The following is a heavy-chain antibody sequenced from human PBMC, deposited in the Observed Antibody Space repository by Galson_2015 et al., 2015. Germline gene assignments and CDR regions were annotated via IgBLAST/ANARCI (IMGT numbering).Heavy chain of an antibody. J-gene: IGHJ2*01. V-gene: IGHV3-53*01. CDR2: IYSGDST. CDR1: GFTVSSNY. Sequence: SLRLSCAASGFTVSSNYMSWVRQAPGKGLEWVSIIYSGDSTYYADSVKGRFTISTDNSKNTLYLQMNSLRAEDTAVYYCARTTVTRYWYFDRWGRGTLVTVSS. CDR3: ARTTVTRYWYFDR. D-gene: IGHD4-17*01.